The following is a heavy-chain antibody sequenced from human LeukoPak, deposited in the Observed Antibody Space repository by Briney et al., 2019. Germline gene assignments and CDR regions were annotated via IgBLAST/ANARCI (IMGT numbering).Heavy chain of an antibody. V-gene: IGHV3-21*01. CDR3: ARDSVYYDILTGYYLEGPTFDY. CDR1: GFTFSSYS. CDR2: ISSSSSYI. Sequence: GGSLRLSCAASGFTFSSYSMNWVRQAPGKGLEWVSSISSSSSYIYYADSVKGRFTISRDNAKNSLYLQMNSLRAEDTAVYYCARDSVYYDILTGYYLEGPTFDYCGQGTLVTVSS. J-gene: IGHJ4*02. D-gene: IGHD3-9*01.